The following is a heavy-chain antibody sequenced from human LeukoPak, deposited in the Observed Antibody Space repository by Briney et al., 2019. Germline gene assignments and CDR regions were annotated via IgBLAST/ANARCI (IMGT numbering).Heavy chain of an antibody. D-gene: IGHD3-3*01. J-gene: IGHJ3*02. CDR2: ISSSSSYI. V-gene: IGHV3-21*01. CDR1: GFTFSSYS. Sequence: PGGSLRLSCAASGFTFSSYSMNWVRQAPGKGLERVSSISSSSSYIYYADSVKGRFTISRDNAKNSLYLQMNSLRAEDTAVYYCARDPYYDFWSDYGTEAFDIWGQGTMVTVSS. CDR3: ARDPYYDFWSDYGTEAFDI.